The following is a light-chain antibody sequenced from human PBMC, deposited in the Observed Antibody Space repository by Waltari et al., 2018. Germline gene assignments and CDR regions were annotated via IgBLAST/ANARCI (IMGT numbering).Light chain of an antibody. V-gene: IGLV2-14*03. J-gene: IGLJ3*02. Sequence: QSALTQPASVSGSPGQSITISCTGTSSDVGGYNYVSWYQQHPGKAPKLLIFDVFYRPSGISKRFSGAKAGNAASLPITGLQPEDEADYFCGSFIGSDTLWVFGGGTKLTVL. CDR2: DVF. CDR1: SSDVGGYNY. CDR3: GSFIGSDTLWV.